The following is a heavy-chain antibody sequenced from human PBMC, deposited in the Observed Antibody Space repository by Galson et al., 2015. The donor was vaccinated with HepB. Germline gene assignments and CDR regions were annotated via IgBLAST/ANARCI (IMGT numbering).Heavy chain of an antibody. Sequence: SLRLSCAASGFTFNTYAMNWVRQAPGKGLEWVSVISDNADDTFYAASVKGRFTISRDNSKNTLYLQMDSLRAEDTAVYYCAKGYGGSCYSSVDSWGQGTLVTVSS. CDR2: ISDNADDT. V-gene: IGHV3-23*01. D-gene: IGHD2-15*01. CDR1: GFTFNTYA. CDR3: AKGYGGSCYSSVDS. J-gene: IGHJ4*02.